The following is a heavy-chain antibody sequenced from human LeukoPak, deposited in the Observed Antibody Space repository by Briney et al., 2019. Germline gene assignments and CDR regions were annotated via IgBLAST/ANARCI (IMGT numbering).Heavy chain of an antibody. J-gene: IGHJ4*02. CDR1: GFTFSSYE. V-gene: IGHV3-74*01. CDR2: TNADGSST. Sequence: GGSLRLSCAASGFTFSSYEMTWVRQAPGKGLVWVSRTNADGSSTSYADSVKGRFTISRDNAKNTLYLQMNSLRADDTAVYYCARGGLEPVDYWGQGTLVTVSS. D-gene: IGHD1-1*01. CDR3: ARGGLEPVDY.